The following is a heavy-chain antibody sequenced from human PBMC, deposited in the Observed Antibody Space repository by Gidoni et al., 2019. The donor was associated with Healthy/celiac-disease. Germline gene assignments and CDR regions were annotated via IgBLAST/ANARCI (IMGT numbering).Heavy chain of an antibody. CDR2: NYHSGST. CDR1: GYSLSSGYY. D-gene: IGHD6-13*01. V-gene: IGHV4-38-2*01. CDR3: ASCLAAAGTQIDY. J-gene: IGHJ4*02. Sequence: QVPLQASGPGLVKPSETLSLTCAVSGYSLSSGYYGGWIRQPPGKGLEWIVSNYHSGSTYYNPSLKSRVTISVDTAKNQFALKLSSVTAADTAVYYCASCLAAAGTQIDYWGQGTLVTVSS.